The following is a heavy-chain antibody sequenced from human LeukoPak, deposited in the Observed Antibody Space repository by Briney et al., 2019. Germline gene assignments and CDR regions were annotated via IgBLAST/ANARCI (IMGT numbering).Heavy chain of an antibody. CDR2: ISHDGNSK. J-gene: IGHJ4*02. CDR1: GFTFSDFG. D-gene: IGHD1-26*01. V-gene: IGHV3-30*18. Sequence: GGSLRLSCAASGFTFSDFGMHWVRQAPGKGLESVAVISHDGNSKYSADFVKGRFTIPRDNSKNTLYLQMDSLRVEDTAVYYCAKDRSYSGYEPLDHWGQGTLVSVSS. CDR3: AKDRSYSGYEPLDH.